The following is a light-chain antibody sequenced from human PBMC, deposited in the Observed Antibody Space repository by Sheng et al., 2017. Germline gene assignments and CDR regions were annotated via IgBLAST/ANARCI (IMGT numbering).Light chain of an antibody. J-gene: IGLJ2*01. CDR2: QDS. CDR1: KLGDKY. Sequence: SYDLTQPPSLSVSPGQTATITCSGDKLGDKYVCWYQQKPGQSPVLVIYQDSKRPSGIPERFSGSNSGNTATLTISGTQAMDEADYYCQAWDSSTVVFGGGTKLTVL. CDR3: QAWDSSTVV. V-gene: IGLV3-1*01.